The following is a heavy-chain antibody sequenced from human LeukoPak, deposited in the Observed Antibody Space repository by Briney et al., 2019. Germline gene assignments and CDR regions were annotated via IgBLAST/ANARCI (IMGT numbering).Heavy chain of an antibody. J-gene: IGHJ6*04. CDR1: GGTFGSYA. V-gene: IGHV1-69*06. D-gene: IGHD2-2*01. CDR2: IIPIFGTA. CDR3: ASAVGCCSSTSCVRYYGMDV. Sequence: GASVKVSCKASGGTFGSYAISWVRQAPGQGLEWMGGIIPIFGTANYAQKFQGRVTITADKSTSTAYMELSSLRSEDTAVYYCASAVGCCSSTSCVRYYGMDVWGKGTTVTVSS.